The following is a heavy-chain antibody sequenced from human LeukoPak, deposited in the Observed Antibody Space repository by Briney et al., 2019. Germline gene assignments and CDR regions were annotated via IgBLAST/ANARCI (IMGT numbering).Heavy chain of an antibody. Sequence: GASVKVSCKASGYTFTSYYMHWVRQAPGQGLEWMGWINPNSGGTNYAQKFQGRVTMTRDTSISTAYMELSRLRSDDTAVYYCARDPVDTAAFYYYYYYMDVWGKGTTVTVSS. J-gene: IGHJ6*03. V-gene: IGHV1-2*02. CDR1: GYTFTSYY. CDR3: ARDPVDTAAFYYYYYYMDV. D-gene: IGHD5-18*01. CDR2: INPNSGGT.